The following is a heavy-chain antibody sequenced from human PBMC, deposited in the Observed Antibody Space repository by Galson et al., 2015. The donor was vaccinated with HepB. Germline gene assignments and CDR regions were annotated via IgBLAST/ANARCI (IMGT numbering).Heavy chain of an antibody. CDR3: ARGGGYCSSTSCYHYYYMDV. J-gene: IGHJ6*03. D-gene: IGHD2-2*01. CDR2: ISSSSSYI. CDR1: GFTFSSYS. Sequence: SLRLSCAASGFTFSSYSMNWVRQAPGKGLEWVSSISSSSSYIYYADSVKGRFTISRDNAKNSLYLQMNSLRAEDTAVYYCARGGGYCSSTSCYHYYYMDVWGKGTTVTVSS. V-gene: IGHV3-21*01.